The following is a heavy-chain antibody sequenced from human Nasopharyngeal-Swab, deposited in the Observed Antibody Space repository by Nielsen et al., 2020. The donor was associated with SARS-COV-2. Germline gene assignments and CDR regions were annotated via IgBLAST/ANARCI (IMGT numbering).Heavy chain of an antibody. D-gene: IGHD5-18*01. CDR1: GGPISSSSYY. J-gene: IGHJ6*03. V-gene: IGHV4-39*01. CDR2: IYYSGST. CDR3: ATYGYGSYYYYYMDV. Sequence: SETLSLTWTVSGGPISSSSYYWGWIRQPPGKGLERIGSIYYSGSTYYNPSLKSRVTISVDTSKNQFSLKLSSVTAADTAVYYCATYGYGSYYYYYMDVWGKGTTVTVSS.